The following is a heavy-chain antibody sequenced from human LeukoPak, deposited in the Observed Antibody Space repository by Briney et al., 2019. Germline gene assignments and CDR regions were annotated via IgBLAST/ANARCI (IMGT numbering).Heavy chain of an antibody. D-gene: IGHD4-17*01. J-gene: IGHJ4*02. CDR2: IYLRGNT. CDR1: GGSISSSNW. Sequence: NPSGALSLTCAISGGSISSSNWWTWVRQPPGKGLAWVGEIYLRGNTNYNPSLESRVTISVDESKTQLSLRLESVTAADTAVYYCARGTITTVTDSWGPGTLVTVSS. V-gene: IGHV4-4*02. CDR3: ARGTITTVTDS.